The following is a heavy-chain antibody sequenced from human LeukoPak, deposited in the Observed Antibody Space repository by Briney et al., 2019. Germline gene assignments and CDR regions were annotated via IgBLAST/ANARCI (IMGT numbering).Heavy chain of an antibody. CDR3: ARQGGYGGPF. CDR1: GGSISSYY. D-gene: IGHD4-23*01. CDR2: IYYSGST. J-gene: IGHJ3*01. V-gene: IGHV4-59*08. Sequence: SETLSLTCTVSGGSISSYYWSWIRQPPGKGLEWIGYIYYSGSTNYNPSLKSRVTMSVDTSKNQFSLKLSSVTAADTAVYYCARQGGYGGPFWGQGTMVTVSS.